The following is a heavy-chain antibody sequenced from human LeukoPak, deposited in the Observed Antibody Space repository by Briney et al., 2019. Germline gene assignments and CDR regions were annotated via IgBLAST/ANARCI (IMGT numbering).Heavy chain of an antibody. D-gene: IGHD1-26*01. V-gene: IGHV3-23*01. J-gene: IGHJ6*03. CDR1: GFPFSIYG. CDR2: ISPGGGPT. Sequence: GGSLRLSCAGSGFPFSIYGMNWVRQAPGKGLEWVSGISPGGGPTYYADSVKGRFTISRDDSKNTLYLQMNSLRAEDTAVYYCAKGRGWEASYYYYYMDVWGKGTTVTISS. CDR3: AKGRGWEASYYYYYMDV.